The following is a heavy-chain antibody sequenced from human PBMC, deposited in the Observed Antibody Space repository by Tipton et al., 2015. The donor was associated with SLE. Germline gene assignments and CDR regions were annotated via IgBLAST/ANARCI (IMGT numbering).Heavy chain of an antibody. Sequence: RSLRLSCAASGFTFSSYAMHWVRQAPGKGLEWVAVISYDGSNKYYADSVKGRFTISRDNSKNTLYLQMNSLRAEDTAVYYCASGSAFDIWGQGTMVTVSS. V-gene: IGHV3-30*14. J-gene: IGHJ3*02. CDR3: ASGSAFDI. CDR2: ISYDGSNK. CDR1: GFTFSSYA.